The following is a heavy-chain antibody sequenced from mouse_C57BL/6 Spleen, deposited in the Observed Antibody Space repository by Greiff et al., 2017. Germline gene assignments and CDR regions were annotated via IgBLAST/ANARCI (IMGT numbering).Heavy chain of an antibody. CDR2: ISDGGSYT. Sequence: DVKLVESGGGLVKPGGSLKLSCAASGFTFSSYAMSWVRQTPEKRLEWVATISDGGSYTYYPDNVKGRFTISRDNAKNNLYLQVSQLKSEDTAMYYCAREGSVPFAYWGQGTLVTVSA. CDR1: GFTFSSYA. J-gene: IGHJ3*01. V-gene: IGHV5-4*01. CDR3: AREGSVPFAY.